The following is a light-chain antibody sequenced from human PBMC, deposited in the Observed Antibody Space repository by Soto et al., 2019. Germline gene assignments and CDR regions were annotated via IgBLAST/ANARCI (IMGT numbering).Light chain of an antibody. CDR3: QQYNSYWT. J-gene: IGKJ1*01. V-gene: IGKV1-5*03. CDR1: QSISSW. CDR2: KAS. Sequence: DIQMTQSPSTLSASVGDRVTITCRASQSISSWLAWYQQKPGKAPKLLIYKASSLERGVPSRFSGSGSGTEFTLTISSRQPDDFATYYCQQYNSYWTFGQGTKVEIK.